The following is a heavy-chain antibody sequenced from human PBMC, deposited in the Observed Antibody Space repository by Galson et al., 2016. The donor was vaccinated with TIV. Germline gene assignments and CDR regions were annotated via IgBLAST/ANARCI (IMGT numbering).Heavy chain of an antibody. V-gene: IGHV1-24*01. CDR1: GNSLTELV. D-gene: IGHD2/OR15-2a*01. J-gene: IGHJ4*02. CDR2: FDPEVSKT. Sequence: SVKVSCKVSGNSLTELVLHWVRQAPGKGLEWMGGFDPEVSKTVYAQRFQGRVTVTADTYRDTAYMELGSLRIEAKAVYYCATVAWFPGLSLDNWGQGTLVTVSS. CDR3: ATVAWFPGLSLDN.